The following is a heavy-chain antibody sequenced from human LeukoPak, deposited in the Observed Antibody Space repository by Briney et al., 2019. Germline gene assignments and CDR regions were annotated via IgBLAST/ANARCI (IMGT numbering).Heavy chain of an antibody. CDR1: GFTFSSYA. CDR3: AKDQWGDDYYGMDV. D-gene: IGHD1-26*01. CDR2: ISGSGGST. V-gene: IGHV3-23*01. J-gene: IGHJ6*02. Sequence: GGSLRLSCAASGFTFSSYAMSWVRQAPGKGLEWVSAISGSGGSTYYADSVKGRFTISRDDSKNTLYLQMNSLRAEDTAVYYCAKDQWGDDYYGMDVWGQGTTVTVSS.